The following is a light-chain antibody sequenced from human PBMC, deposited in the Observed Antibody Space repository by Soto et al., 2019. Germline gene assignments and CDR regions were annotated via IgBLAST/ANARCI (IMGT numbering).Light chain of an antibody. CDR1: QSVSSS. Sequence: EIVVTQSPATLSVSPGERVTLSCRASQSVSSSLAWYQQRPGQAPRLLIYGASARATGIPARFSGSGSGTEFTLTISSLQSEDFALYYCQQYNDWPPLTFGGGTKVEIK. CDR3: QQYNDWPPLT. J-gene: IGKJ4*01. CDR2: GAS. V-gene: IGKV3-15*01.